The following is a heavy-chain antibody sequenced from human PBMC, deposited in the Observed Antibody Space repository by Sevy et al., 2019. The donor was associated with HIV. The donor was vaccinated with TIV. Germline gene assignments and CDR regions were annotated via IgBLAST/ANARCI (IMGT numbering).Heavy chain of an antibody. CDR1: GFTFSSYA. J-gene: IGHJ6*02. CDR3: VRDSGHDYNYYGMDV. CDR2: ISGSGVTT. Sequence: GGSLRLSCAASGFTFSSYAMSWVRQAPGKGLEWVSAISGSGVTTYYADSVKGRFSISRDNSKNTLYLQMNSLRAEDTAVYYCVRDSGHDYNYYGMDVWGQGTTVTASS. D-gene: IGHD5-12*01. V-gene: IGHV3-23*01.